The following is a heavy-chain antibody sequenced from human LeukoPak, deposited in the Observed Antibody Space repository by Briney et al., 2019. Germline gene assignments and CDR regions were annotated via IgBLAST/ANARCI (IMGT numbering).Heavy chain of an antibody. CDR1: GGSFSGYY. D-gene: IGHD3-10*01. CDR3: ARARLKLWFGELLH. V-gene: IGHV4-34*01. Sequence: SETLSLTCAVYGGSFSGYYWSWIRQPPGKGLEWIGEINHSGSTNYNPSLKSLVTTSVDTSKNQFSLRLSSVTAADTAVCYCARARLKLWFGELLHWGQGTLVTVSS. J-gene: IGHJ4*02. CDR2: INHSGST.